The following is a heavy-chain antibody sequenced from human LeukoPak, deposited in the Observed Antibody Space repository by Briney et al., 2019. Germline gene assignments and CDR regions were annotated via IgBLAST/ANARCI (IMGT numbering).Heavy chain of an antibody. Sequence: PGGSLTLSCEGSEFTFSGYAMMRLPQAPGKGRQGVLDIGSDSTHIHYADSVRGRFTISRDNSRKTLYLQMNSLRVEDTAVYYCATYEQTTVTTEFWGQGTLVSVSS. J-gene: IGHJ4*02. CDR2: IGSDSTHI. D-gene: IGHD4-17*01. CDR3: ATYEQTTVTTEF. CDR1: EFTFSGYA. V-gene: IGHV3-23*01.